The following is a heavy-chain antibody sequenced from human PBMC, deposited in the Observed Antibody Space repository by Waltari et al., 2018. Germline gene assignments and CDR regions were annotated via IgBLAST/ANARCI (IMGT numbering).Heavy chain of an antibody. CDR1: GFTFSDYW. CDR2: IKEDGSGQ. D-gene: IGHD2-2*01. V-gene: IGHV3-7*01. Sequence: EVQVVESGGGLVQPGGSLRLSCAASGFTFSDYWMSWVRQAPGKGLEWVSNIKEDGSGQYYVDSVKGRFTISRDNAENSLYLQMNSLRAEDTAFYYCARQCGAKFQRSHNWFDPWGQGTLVTVSS. CDR3: ARQCGAKFQRSHNWFDP. J-gene: IGHJ5*02.